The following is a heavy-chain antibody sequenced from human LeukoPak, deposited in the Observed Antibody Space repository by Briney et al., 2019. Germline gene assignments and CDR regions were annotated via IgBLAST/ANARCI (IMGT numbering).Heavy chain of an antibody. CDR2: ITANARSK. V-gene: IGHV3-64*02. CDR1: GFTFSDYT. J-gene: IGHJ6*03. CDR3: ARGPSSYFYMDV. Sequence: SGGSLRLSCAGSGFTFSDYTMHWVRQGPGKGLEYVSAITANARSKYHADSVRGRFTISRDNSKDTLYLQMGSLRPEDTAVYYCARGPSSYFYMDVWGKETTVTISS.